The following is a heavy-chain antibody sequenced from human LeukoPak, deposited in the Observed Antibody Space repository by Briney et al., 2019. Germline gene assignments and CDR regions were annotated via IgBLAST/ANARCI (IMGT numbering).Heavy chain of an antibody. D-gene: IGHD3-16*01. Sequence: GGSLRLSCAASGFTFSSYSMNWVREAPGKGLEWVSYTSNSSSTIYYANSVKGRFTISRDNAKNSLYLQMNSLRAEDTAVYYCARGEDYDYVWGSYGEYWGQGTLVTVSS. CDR2: TSNSSSTI. J-gene: IGHJ4*02. CDR3: ARGEDYDYVWGSYGEY. V-gene: IGHV3-48*01. CDR1: GFTFSSYS.